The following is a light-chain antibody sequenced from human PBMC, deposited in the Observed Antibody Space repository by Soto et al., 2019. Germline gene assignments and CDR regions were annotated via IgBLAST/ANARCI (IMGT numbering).Light chain of an antibody. CDR3: SSFASSNTWV. CDR2: EVT. CDR1: SSDVGAYNY. Sequence: QSALTQPPSASGSPGQSVTISCTGTSSDVGAYNYVSWYQQHAGKAPILVIYEVTKRPSGVPDRFSGSKSANTASLTVSGLQAEDEADYYCSSFASSNTWVFGGGTKLTVL. V-gene: IGLV2-8*01. J-gene: IGLJ3*02.